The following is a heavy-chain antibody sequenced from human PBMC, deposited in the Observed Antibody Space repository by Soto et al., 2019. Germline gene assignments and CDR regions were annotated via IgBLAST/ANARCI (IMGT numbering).Heavy chain of an antibody. J-gene: IGHJ4*02. CDR1: GGSISSYY. V-gene: IGHV4-59*01. D-gene: IGHD3-10*01. CDR2: IYYSGST. CDR3: ARGGTPPTMVRRERTYYFDY. Sequence: SETLSLTCTVSGGSISSYYWIWIRQPPGKGLEWIGYIYYSGSTNYNPSLKSRVTISVDTSKNQFSLKLSSVTAADTAVYYCARGGTPPTMVRRERTYYFDYWGQGTLVTVSS.